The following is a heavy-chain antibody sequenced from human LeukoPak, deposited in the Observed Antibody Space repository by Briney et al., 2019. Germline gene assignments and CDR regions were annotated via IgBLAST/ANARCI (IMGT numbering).Heavy chain of an antibody. J-gene: IGHJ4*02. CDR3: ARNNYYDSSGRGSTFDY. V-gene: IGHV4-34*01. Sequence: SETLSLTCAVYGGSFSGYYWSWIRQPPGKGLEWIGEINHSGSTNYNPSLKSRVTISVDTSKNQFSLKLSSVTAADTAVYYCARNNYYDSSGRGSTFDYWGQGTLVTVSS. CDR2: INHSGST. D-gene: IGHD3-22*01. CDR1: GGSFSGYY.